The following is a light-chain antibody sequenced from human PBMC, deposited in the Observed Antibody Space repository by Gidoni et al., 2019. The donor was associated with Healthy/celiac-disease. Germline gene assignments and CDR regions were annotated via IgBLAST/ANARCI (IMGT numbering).Light chain of an antibody. V-gene: IGKV3-20*01. J-gene: IGKJ4*01. CDR1: QSVSSSY. CDR3: QQYGSSPPLT. CDR2: GAS. Sequence: EILFTQSPGTLSLSPGERATLSRTASQSVSSSYLAWYQQKPGQAPRLLIYGASSRATGIPDRFSGSGSGTDFTLTISRLEPEDFAVYYCQQYGSSPPLTFGGGTKVEIK.